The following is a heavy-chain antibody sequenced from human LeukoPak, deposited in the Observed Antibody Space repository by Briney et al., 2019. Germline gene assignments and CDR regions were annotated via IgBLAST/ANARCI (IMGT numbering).Heavy chain of an antibody. D-gene: IGHD5-18*01. CDR3: ARWPLRVDTAMVSGLGDY. Sequence: GASVKVSCKASGYTFTGYYMHWVRQAPGQGLEWMGWINPNSGGTNYAQKFQGRVTMTRGTSISTAYMELSRLRSDDTAVYYCARWPLRVDTAMVSGLGDYWGQGTLVTVSS. V-gene: IGHV1-2*02. CDR1: GYTFTGYY. CDR2: INPNSGGT. J-gene: IGHJ4*02.